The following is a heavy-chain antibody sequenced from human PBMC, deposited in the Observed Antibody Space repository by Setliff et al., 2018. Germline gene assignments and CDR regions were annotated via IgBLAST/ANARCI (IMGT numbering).Heavy chain of an antibody. J-gene: IGHJ6*03. D-gene: IGHD3-3*01. V-gene: IGHV4-61*02. Sequence: TLSLTCTVSGDSISRAKYYWSWIRQSAGKGLECIGRIYTDGSTKYNPSLNSRVTLLIDTAKNQISLRLSSVAAADTAVYFCARVTGFSYMDVWGKGTTVTVSS. CDR3: ARVTGFSYMDV. CDR1: GDSISRAKYY. CDR2: IYTDGST.